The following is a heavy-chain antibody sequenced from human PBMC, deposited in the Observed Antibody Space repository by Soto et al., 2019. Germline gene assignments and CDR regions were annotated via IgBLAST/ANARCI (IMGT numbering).Heavy chain of an antibody. D-gene: IGHD5-18*01. Sequence: SGGSLRLSCAASGFTFSSYGMHWVRQAPGKGLEWVAVIWYDGSNKYYADSVKGRFTISRDNSKNTLYLQMNSLRAEDTAVYYCARRIQLWPDYYYYYGMDVWGQGTTVTVSS. V-gene: IGHV3-33*01. CDR3: ARRIQLWPDYYYYYGMDV. CDR1: GFTFSSYG. J-gene: IGHJ6*02. CDR2: IWYDGSNK.